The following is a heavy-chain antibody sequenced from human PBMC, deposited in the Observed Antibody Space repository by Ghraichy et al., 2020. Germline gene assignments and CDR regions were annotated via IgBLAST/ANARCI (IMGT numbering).Heavy chain of an antibody. CDR1: GFTVSSNY. Sequence: SCAASGFTVSSNYMSWVRQAPGKGLEWVSVIYSGGSTYYADSVKGRFTISRDNSKNTLYLQMNSLRAEDTAVYYCAGGLYSGTVIDYWGQGTLVTVSS. CDR3: AGGLYSGTVIDY. J-gene: IGHJ4*02. V-gene: IGHV3-53*01. CDR2: IYSGGST. D-gene: IGHD1-26*01.